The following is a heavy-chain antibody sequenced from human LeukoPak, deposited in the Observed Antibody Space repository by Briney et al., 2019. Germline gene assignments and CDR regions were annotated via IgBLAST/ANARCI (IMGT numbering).Heavy chain of an antibody. CDR2: ISGSSSNI. D-gene: IGHD2-15*01. V-gene: IGHV3-11*03. CDR3: TRHPAEGDY. J-gene: IGHJ4*02. Sequence: GGSLRLSCAASGFTFSDFYMSWIRQAPGEGLESVSYISGSSSNINYADSVKGRFTISRDNAKNSLYLQMSNLRAEDTAVYYCTRHPAEGDYWGQGTLVTVSS. CDR1: GFTFSDFY.